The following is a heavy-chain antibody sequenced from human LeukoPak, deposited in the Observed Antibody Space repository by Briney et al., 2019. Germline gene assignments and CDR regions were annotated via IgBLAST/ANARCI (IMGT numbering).Heavy chain of an antibody. CDR3: ARIMYDSSGQDWFDP. D-gene: IGHD3-22*01. V-gene: IGHV1-2*02. CDR1: GYTFTGYY. CDR2: INPNSGGT. J-gene: IGHJ5*02. Sequence: ASVKVSCKTSGYTFTGYYMHWVRQAPGQGLEWMGWINPNSGGTNYAQKFQGRVTMTRDTSISTAYMELRSLRSDDTAVYYCARIMYDSSGQDWFDPWGQGTLVTVSS.